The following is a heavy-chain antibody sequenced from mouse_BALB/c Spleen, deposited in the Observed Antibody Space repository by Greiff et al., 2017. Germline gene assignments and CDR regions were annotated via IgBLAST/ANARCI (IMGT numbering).Heavy chain of an antibody. J-gene: IGHJ4*01. V-gene: IGHV1S81*02. CDR3: ARQGGYYGNYGAMDY. D-gene: IGHD2-1*01. CDR1: GYTFTSYW. CDR2: INPSNGRT. Sequence: QVQLQQPGAELVKPGASVKLSCKASGYTFTSYWMHWVKQRPGQGLEWIGEINPSNGRTNYNEKFKSKATLTVDKSSSTAYMQLSSLTSEDSAVYYCARQGGYYGNYGAMDYWGQGTSVTVSS.